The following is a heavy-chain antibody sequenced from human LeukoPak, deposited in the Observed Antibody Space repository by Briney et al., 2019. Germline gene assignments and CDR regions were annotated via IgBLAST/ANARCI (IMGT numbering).Heavy chain of an antibody. Sequence: PGRSLRLSCAASGFTFSTYGMHWVRQAPGKGLEWVGIISYDGTNKYYADSVKGRFTISRDNSKNTLFLQMNSLRAADMAVYYCARLSHGSRSYHFDYWGQGTLVTVSS. CDR3: ARLSHGSRSYHFDY. CDR1: GFTFSTYG. J-gene: IGHJ4*02. D-gene: IGHD3-10*01. CDR2: ISYDGTNK. V-gene: IGHV3-30*03.